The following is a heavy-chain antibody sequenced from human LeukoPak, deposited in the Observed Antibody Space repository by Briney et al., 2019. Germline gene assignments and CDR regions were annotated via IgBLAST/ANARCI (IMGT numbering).Heavy chain of an antibody. CDR3: ARALLPGWFGDFSFWD. J-gene: IGHJ4*02. V-gene: IGHV1-3*01. D-gene: IGHD3-10*01. CDR1: GYTFTSYA. Sequence: GASVKVSCKASGYTFTSYAMHWVRQAPGQRLEWMGWINAGNGNTKYSQKFQGRVTITRDTSASTAYMELSSLRSEDTAVYYCARALLPGWFGDFSFWDWGQGTLVTVSS. CDR2: INAGNGNT.